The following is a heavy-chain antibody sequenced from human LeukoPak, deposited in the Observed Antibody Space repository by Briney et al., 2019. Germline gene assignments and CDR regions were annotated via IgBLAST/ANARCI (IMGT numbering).Heavy chain of an antibody. CDR2: ISSSSSYI. J-gene: IGHJ5*02. V-gene: IGHV3-21*01. Sequence: GGPLRLSCAASGFTVNTYAMSWVRQAPGKGLEWVSSISSSSSYIYYADSVKGRFTISRDNAKNSLYLQMNSLRAEDTAVYYCARGRGLQWFGIRQNWFDPWGQGTLVTVSS. D-gene: IGHD3-10*01. CDR3: ARGRGLQWFGIRQNWFDP. CDR1: GFTVNTYA.